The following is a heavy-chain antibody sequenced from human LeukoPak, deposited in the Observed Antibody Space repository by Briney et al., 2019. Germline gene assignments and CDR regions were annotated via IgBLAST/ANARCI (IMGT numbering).Heavy chain of an antibody. J-gene: IGHJ4*02. CDR1: GGSISSGGYS. D-gene: IGHD3-10*01. V-gene: IGHV4-30-2*01. CDR2: IYHSGST. Sequence: PSQTLSLTCAVSGGSISSGGYSWSWIRQPPGKGLEWIGYIYHSGSTNYNPSLKSRVTISVDTSKNQFSLKLSSVTAADTAVHYCARVPMYGSTNYGNCFDYWGQGTLVTVSS. CDR3: ARVPMYGSTNYGNCFDY.